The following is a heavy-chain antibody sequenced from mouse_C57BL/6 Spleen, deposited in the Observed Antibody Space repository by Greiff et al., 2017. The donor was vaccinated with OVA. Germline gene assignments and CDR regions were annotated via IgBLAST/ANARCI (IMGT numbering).Heavy chain of an antibody. CDR1: GYTFTSYW. Sequence: VQLQQPGAELVKPGASVKLSCKASGYTFTSYWMQWVKQRPGQGLEWIGEIDSSDSYNYYNQQFKGKATLTVDTSSSTANMQLSSLTSEDSAVYYCARGQLRLRTWFAYWGQGTLVTVSA. D-gene: IGHD3-2*02. CDR3: ARGQLRLRTWFAY. J-gene: IGHJ3*01. V-gene: IGHV1-50*01. CDR2: IDSSDSYN.